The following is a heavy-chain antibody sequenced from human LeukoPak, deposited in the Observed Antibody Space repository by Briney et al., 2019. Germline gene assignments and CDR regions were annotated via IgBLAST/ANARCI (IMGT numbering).Heavy chain of an antibody. Sequence: GGSLRLSCAASGFTFSNAWMSWVRQAPGKGLEWVGRIKSKTDGGTTDYAAPVKGRFTISRDDSKNTLYLQMNSLKTDDTAVYYCTTDYYGSGSPDAFDIWGQGTMVTVSS. CDR2: IKSKTDGGTT. V-gene: IGHV3-15*01. CDR1: GFTFSNAW. D-gene: IGHD3-10*01. CDR3: TTDYYGSGSPDAFDI. J-gene: IGHJ3*02.